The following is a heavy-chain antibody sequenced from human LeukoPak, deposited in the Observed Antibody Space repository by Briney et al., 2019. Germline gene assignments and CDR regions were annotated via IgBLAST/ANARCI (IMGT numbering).Heavy chain of an antibody. V-gene: IGHV4-30-2*01. Sequence: NPSQTLSLTCAVSGGSISSGGYSWSWIRQPPGKGLEWIGYIYHSGSTYYNPSLKSRVTISVDRSKNQLSLKLSSVTAADTVVYYCARLRQSTATPTFDYWGQGTLVTVSS. CDR1: GGSISSGGYS. CDR3: ARLRQSTATPTFDY. J-gene: IGHJ4*02. D-gene: IGHD4-11*01. CDR2: IYHSGST.